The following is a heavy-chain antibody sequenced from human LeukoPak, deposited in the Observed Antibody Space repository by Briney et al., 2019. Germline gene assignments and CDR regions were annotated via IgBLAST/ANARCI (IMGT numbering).Heavy chain of an antibody. CDR2: ITVHNGQT. D-gene: IGHD6-19*01. J-gene: IGHJ6*03. Sequence: ASVRVSCKASGYIFNSYAISWVRQAPGQGLEWMGRITVHNGQTNYAQRFQGRVSMTTDTSTSTAYMEVRSLGSADTAVYYCARVYTRPVAGSWGDYYDYYMDVWGKGTTVTISS. CDR3: ARVYTRPVAGSWGDYYDYYMDV. V-gene: IGHV1-18*01. CDR1: GYIFNSYA.